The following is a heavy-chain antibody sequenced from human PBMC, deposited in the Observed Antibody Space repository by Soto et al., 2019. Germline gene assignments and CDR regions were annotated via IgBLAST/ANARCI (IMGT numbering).Heavy chain of an antibody. Sequence: PGGSLRLSCAASGFTFSSYAMHWVRQAPGKGLEWVAVISYDGSNKYYADSVEGRFTISRDNSKNTLYLQMNSLRAEDTAVYYCARDMSRDGYNSFDYWGQGTLVTVSS. CDR3: ARDMSRDGYNSFDY. CDR1: GFTFSSYA. D-gene: IGHD5-12*01. J-gene: IGHJ4*02. V-gene: IGHV3-30-3*01. CDR2: ISYDGSNK.